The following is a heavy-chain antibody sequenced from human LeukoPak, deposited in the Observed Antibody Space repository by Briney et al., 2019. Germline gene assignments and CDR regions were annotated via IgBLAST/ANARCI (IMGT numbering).Heavy chain of an antibody. D-gene: IGHD5-12*01. Sequence: EASVKVSCKASGYSFTSNVISWVRQAPGQGLEWMGWISAYNGNTNYAHKLQGRDTITTDTSTRTAYMELRGLRSADTAVYNFSEIFVGATIIYYFDYWGQGNLVTVSS. CDR3: SEIFVGATIIYYFDY. V-gene: IGHV1-18*01. CDR1: GYSFTSNV. CDR2: ISAYNGNT. J-gene: IGHJ4*02.